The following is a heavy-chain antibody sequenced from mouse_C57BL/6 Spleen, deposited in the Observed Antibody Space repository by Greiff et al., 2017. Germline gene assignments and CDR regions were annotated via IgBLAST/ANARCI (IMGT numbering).Heavy chain of an antibody. J-gene: IGHJ4*01. D-gene: IGHD1-1*01. CDR2: ISYDGSN. CDR3: AREVPNYYGSMYYAMDY. CDR1: GYSITSGYY. Sequence: EVKLQESGPGLVKPSQSLSLTCSFTGYSITSGYYWNWIRQFPGNKLEWMGYISYDGSNNYNPSLKNRISITRDTSKNQFFLKLNSVTTEDTATYYCAREVPNYYGSMYYAMDYWGQGTSVTVSS. V-gene: IGHV3-6*01.